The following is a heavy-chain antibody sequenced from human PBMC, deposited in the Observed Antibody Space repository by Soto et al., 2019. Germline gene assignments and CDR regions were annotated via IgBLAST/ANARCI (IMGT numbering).Heavy chain of an antibody. CDR3: ARASTVLRYFDWPKGTSDY. J-gene: IGHJ4*02. Sequence: QVQVVQSGAEVKKPGASVKVSCKASGYTFTDYAMHWVRQAPGQRLEWLGWINPDNGNTKYSQKFQGRVTITRDTSASTAYMELSSLRSEDTAMYYCARASTVLRYFDWPKGTSDYWGQGTLVTVSS. D-gene: IGHD3-9*01. V-gene: IGHV1-3*01. CDR2: INPDNGNT. CDR1: GYTFTDYA.